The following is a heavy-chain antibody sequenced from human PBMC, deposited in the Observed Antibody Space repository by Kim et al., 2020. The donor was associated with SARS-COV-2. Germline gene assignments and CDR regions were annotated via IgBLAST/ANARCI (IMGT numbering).Heavy chain of an antibody. CDR1: GGSFSGYY. J-gene: IGHJ6*02. CDR2: INHSGST. Sequence: SETLSLTCAVYGGSFSGYYWSWIRQPPGKGLEWIGEINHSGSTNYNPSLKSRVTISVDTSKNQFSLKLSSVIAADTAVYYCARVLGGPYYGMDVWGQGTT. CDR3: ARVLGGPYYGMDV. V-gene: IGHV4-34*01. D-gene: IGHD2-15*01.